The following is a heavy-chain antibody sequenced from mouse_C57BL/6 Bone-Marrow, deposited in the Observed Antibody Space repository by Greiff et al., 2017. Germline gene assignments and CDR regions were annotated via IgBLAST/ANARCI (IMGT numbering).Heavy chain of an antibody. J-gene: IGHJ3*01. V-gene: IGHV14-3*01. CDR2: IDTASGNT. Sequence: VQLQQSVAELVRPGASVKLSCTASGFNIKNSYMHWVKQMPEQGLEWIGTIDTASGNTKYAPKFQGKATITANTSSNTAYLQISSLTSEDTAIYYYARAGSVSDWGQGTLVTVSA. D-gene: IGHD1-2*01. CDR1: GFNIKNSY. CDR3: ARAGSVSD.